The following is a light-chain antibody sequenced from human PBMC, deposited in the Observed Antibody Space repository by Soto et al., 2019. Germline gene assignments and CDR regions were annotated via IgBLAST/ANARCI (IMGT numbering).Light chain of an antibody. Sequence: QSALTQPASVSGSPGQSITISCTGTSSDVGAYNFVSWYQQHPGKAPKVMIYEVSNRPSGVSNRFSGSKSGNTASLTISGLQAEDEADYYCSSYTRSRTLVFGGGTKLTVL. J-gene: IGLJ2*01. CDR2: EVS. V-gene: IGLV2-14*01. CDR3: SSYTRSRTLV. CDR1: SSDVGAYNF.